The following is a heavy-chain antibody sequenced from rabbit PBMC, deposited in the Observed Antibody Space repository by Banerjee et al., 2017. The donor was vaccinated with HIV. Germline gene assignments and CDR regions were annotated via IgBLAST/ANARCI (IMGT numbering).Heavy chain of an antibody. V-gene: IGHV1S40*01. D-gene: IGHD1-1*01. Sequence: QSLEESGGDLVKPGASLTLTCTASGFSFSSYWMCWVRQAPGKGLEWIGCIYTSSGSAYYASWAKGRFTISKTSSTTVTLQMTSLTAADTATHLCARGKWADGTFDLWGQGTLVTVS. J-gene: IGHJ4*01. CDR3: ARGKWADGTFDL. CDR2: IYTSSGSA. CDR1: GFSFSSYW.